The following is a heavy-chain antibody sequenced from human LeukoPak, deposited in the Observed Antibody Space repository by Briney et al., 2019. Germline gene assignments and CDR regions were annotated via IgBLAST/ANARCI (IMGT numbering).Heavy chain of an antibody. CDR2: IKQDGSGK. CDR3: ARKAYDMDV. J-gene: IGHJ6*04. CDR1: GFTFSNYW. Sequence: GGSLRLACAASGFTFSNYWMSWVRQAPGKGLEWVANIKQDGSGKYYVDSVKGRFTISRDDAKNSLYLQMNSLRAEDTAFYYCARKAYDMDVWGKGTTVTVSS. V-gene: IGHV3-7*03.